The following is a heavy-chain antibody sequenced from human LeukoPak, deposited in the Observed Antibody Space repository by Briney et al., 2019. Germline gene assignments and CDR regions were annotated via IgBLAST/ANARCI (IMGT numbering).Heavy chain of an antibody. CDR3: AKDHGXGETYXXXXXMDV. CDR1: GFTFSSYA. CDR2: ISGSGGST. J-gene: IGHJ6*02. V-gene: IGHV3-23*01. D-gene: IGHD2-15*01. Sequence: PGGSLRLSCAASGFTFSSYAMSWVRQAPGKGLEWVSAISGSGGSTYYADSVKGRFTISRDNSKNTLYLQMNSLRAEDTAVYYCAKDHGXGETYXXXXXMDVWGQGXTVTVS.